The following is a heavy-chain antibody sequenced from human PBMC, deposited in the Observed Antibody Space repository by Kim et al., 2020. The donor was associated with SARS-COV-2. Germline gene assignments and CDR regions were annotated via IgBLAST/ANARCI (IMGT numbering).Heavy chain of an antibody. Sequence: ASVKVSCKTSGYTFTTDGISWVRQAPGQGLEWMGWINTYNGKTNYAQRLQGRVTVTTDTSTSTVNMELRSLRSDDTAVYYCARDSEYSSSYFWGQGTLVT. D-gene: IGHD6-6*01. CDR1: GYTFTTDG. CDR2: INTYNGKT. J-gene: IGHJ4*02. V-gene: IGHV1-18*01. CDR3: ARDSEYSSSYF.